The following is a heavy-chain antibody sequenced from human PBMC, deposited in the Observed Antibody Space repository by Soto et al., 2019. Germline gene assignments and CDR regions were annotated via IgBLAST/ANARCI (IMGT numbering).Heavy chain of an antibody. J-gene: IGHJ4*02. V-gene: IGHV3-15*01. CDR2: IKSKTDGGTT. CDR1: GFTFSNAW. CDR3: TTVQVGIIVALGGPTGTDY. D-gene: IGHD5-12*01. Sequence: PGGSLSLSCAASGFTFSNAWMSWVRQAPGKGLEWVGRIKSKTDGGTTDYAAPVKGRFTISRDDSKNTLYLQMNSLKTEDTAVYYCTTVQVGIIVALGGPTGTDYWGQGTLVTVSS.